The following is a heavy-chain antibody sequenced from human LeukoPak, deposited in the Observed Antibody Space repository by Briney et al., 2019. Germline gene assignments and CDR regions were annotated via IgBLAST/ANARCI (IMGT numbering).Heavy chain of an antibody. V-gene: IGHV3-21*01. J-gene: IGHJ4*02. CDR2: ISSSSSYI. CDR1: GFTFSSYS. D-gene: IGHD3-3*01. Sequence: GGSLRLSCAASGFTFSSYSMTWVRQAPGKGLEWVSSISSSSSYIYYADSVKGRFTISRDNAKNSLYLQMNSLRAEDTAVYYCARGPHLGITIFGVVTYDYWGQGTLVTVSS. CDR3: ARGPHLGITIFGVVTYDY.